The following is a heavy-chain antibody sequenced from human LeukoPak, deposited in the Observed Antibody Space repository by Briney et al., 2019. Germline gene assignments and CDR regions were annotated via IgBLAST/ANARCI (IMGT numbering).Heavy chain of an antibody. V-gene: IGHV1-2*02. D-gene: IGHD3-3*01. CDR2: INPNSGGT. CDR1: GYTFTRYY. Sequence: GAAVKVSCKASGYTFTRYYMHWVRQAPGQGLEWMGWINPNSGGTNYAQKFQGRVTMTRDTSISTAYMELSRLRSDDTAVYYCARDSITIFGVVTQHTYDYWGQGTLVTVSS. J-gene: IGHJ4*02. CDR3: ARDSITIFGVVTQHTYDY.